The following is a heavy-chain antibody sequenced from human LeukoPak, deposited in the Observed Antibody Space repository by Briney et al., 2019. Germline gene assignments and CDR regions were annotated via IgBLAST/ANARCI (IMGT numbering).Heavy chain of an antibody. CDR3: AKDPPLGYCSGGCCYSCTLTFDY. Sequence: PGRSLRLSCAASGFTFDDYAMHWVRQAPGKGLEWVSGISWNSGSIGYADSVKGRFTISRDNAKNSLYLQMNSLRAEDTALYYCAKDPPLGYCSGGCCYSCTLTFDYWGQGTLVTVSS. CDR2: ISWNSGSI. D-gene: IGHD2-15*01. CDR1: GFTFDDYA. J-gene: IGHJ4*02. V-gene: IGHV3-9*01.